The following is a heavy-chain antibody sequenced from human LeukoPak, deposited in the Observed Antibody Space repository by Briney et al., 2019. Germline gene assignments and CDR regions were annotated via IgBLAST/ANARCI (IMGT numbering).Heavy chain of an antibody. CDR3: ARGKSGSYGTKGY. V-gene: IGHV3-74*01. Sequence: GGSLRLSCAASGFTFSSYWMHWVRQAPGKGLVWVSRINSDGSSTRYADSVKGRFTISRDNAKNSLYLQMNSLRVEDTAVYYCARGKSGSYGTKGYWGQGTLVTVSS. D-gene: IGHD1-26*01. J-gene: IGHJ4*02. CDR1: GFTFSSYW. CDR2: INSDGSST.